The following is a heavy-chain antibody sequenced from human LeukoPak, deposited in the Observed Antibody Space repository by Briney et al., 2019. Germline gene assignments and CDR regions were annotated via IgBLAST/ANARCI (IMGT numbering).Heavy chain of an antibody. J-gene: IGHJ3*02. CDR3: ARDTAYAFDI. V-gene: IGHV3-48*02. CDR2: ISSSSSAI. D-gene: IGHD5-18*01. CDR1: GFTFSSYG. Sequence: GGSLRLSCAASGFTFSSYGMNWVRQAPGKGLEWVSYISSSSSAIYSADSVKGRVTISRDNAKNSLYLQVNSLRDEDTAVYYCARDTAYAFDIWGQGTVVTVSS.